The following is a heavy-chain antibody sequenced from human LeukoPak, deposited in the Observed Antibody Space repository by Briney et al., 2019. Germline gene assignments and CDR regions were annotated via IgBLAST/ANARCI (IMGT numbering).Heavy chain of an antibody. Sequence: SETLSLTCSVSGGFLATRNYYWGWIRQPPGKGLEWIGGIYYSGTTNYNPSLKTRVTLSVDTSKNQFSLKLTSVTAAGTAVYYCASQSRNYYQSGEFRTWIDYWGHGTLVTASP. CDR3: ASQSRNYYQSGEFRTWIDY. CDR2: IYYSGTT. CDR1: GGFLATRNYY. D-gene: IGHD3-22*01. J-gene: IGHJ4*01. V-gene: IGHV4-39*01.